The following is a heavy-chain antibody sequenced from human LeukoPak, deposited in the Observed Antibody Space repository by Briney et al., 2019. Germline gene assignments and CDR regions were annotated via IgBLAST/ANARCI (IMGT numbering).Heavy chain of an antibody. Sequence: GGSLRLSCAASGFTFSSCSMNWVRQAPGKGLEWVSYISSSSSTIYYADSVKGRFTISRDNAKNSLYLQMNSLRAEDTAVYYCARDLTVRRAFDIWGQGTMVTVSS. CDR1: GFTFSSCS. D-gene: IGHD7-27*01. CDR3: ARDLTVRRAFDI. J-gene: IGHJ3*02. V-gene: IGHV3-48*01. CDR2: ISSSSSTI.